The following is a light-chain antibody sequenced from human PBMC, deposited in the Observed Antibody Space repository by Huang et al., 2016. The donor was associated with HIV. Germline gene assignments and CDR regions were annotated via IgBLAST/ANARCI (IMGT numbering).Light chain of an antibody. CDR3: QQYNNWPPLT. Sequence: EIVMTQSPATLSVSPGERATLSCRASQRGSSNLAWYQQKPGQAHRLLLYGASTRATCIPARFSGSGSGTEFTLTISSLQSEDFAVYYCQQYNNWPPLTFGGGTKVEIK. V-gene: IGKV3-15*01. CDR2: GAS. J-gene: IGKJ4*01. CDR1: QRGSSN.